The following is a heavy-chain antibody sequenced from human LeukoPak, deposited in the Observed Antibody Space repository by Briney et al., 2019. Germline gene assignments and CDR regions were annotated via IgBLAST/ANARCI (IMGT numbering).Heavy chain of an antibody. CDR1: GGSISSGGYS. CDR2: IYHSGST. V-gene: IGHV4-30-2*01. D-gene: IGHD5-18*01. CDR3: ARGGNGYFSNAFDI. J-gene: IGHJ3*02. Sequence: SQTLSLTCAVSGGSISSGGYSWRWIRQPPGKGLEWIGYIYHSGSTYYNPSLKSRVTISVDRSKNQFSLKLSSVTAADTAVYYCARGGNGYFSNAFDIWGQGTMVTVSS.